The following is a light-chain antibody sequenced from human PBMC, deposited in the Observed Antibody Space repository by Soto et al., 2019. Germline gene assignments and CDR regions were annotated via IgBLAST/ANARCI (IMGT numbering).Light chain of an antibody. CDR3: QPFNVWPLT. CDR1: QSVSNN. V-gene: IGKV3-15*01. J-gene: IGKJ4*01. Sequence: EMVLTQSPATLSASPGERATLSCRVSQSVSNNLAWYQQKSGQAPRLLIYGASTRATGIPATFSGSGSGTEFTLTISSLQPEDSAVYYCQPFNVWPLTFGGGTKVEIK. CDR2: GAS.